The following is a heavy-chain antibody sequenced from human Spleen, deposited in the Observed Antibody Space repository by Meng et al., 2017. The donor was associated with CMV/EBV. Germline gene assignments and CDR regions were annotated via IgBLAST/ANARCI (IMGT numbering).Heavy chain of an antibody. V-gene: IGHV1-69*05. CDR1: GGTFSSYA. CDR3: ARGGGPNQIRDYYYGMDV. CDR2: IIPMFGTA. J-gene: IGHJ6*02. D-gene: IGHD3-16*01. Sequence: SVKVSCKASGGTFSSYAISWVRQAPGQGLEWMGGIIPMFGTANYAQRFQGRVTMTRDTSTSTVYMELSSLRSEDTAVYYCARGGGPNQIRDYYYGMDVWGQGTTVTVSS.